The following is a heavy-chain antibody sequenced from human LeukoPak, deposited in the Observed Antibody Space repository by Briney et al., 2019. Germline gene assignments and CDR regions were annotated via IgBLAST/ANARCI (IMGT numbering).Heavy chain of an antibody. CDR1: GYSFTSYW. CDR2: IYPGDSDT. D-gene: IGHD3-3*01. J-gene: IGHJ5*02. V-gene: IGHV5-51*01. CDR3: ARLPDYDFWSGSNWFDP. Sequence: GESLKISCKGSGYSFTSYWIGWVRQMPGKGLEWMGIIYPGDSDTRYSPSFQGQVTISADKSISTAYLQWSSLKASDTAMYYCARLPDYDFWSGSNWFDPWGQGTLVTASS.